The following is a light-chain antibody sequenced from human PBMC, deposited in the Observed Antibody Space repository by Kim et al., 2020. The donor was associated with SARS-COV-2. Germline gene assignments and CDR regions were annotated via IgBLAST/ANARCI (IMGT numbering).Light chain of an antibody. J-gene: IGLJ3*02. V-gene: IGLV1-40*01. CDR1: SSNIGAGYD. CDR2: GNS. Sequence: RVTITGTGSSSNIGAGYDVHWYQQLPGTAPKLLSYGNSNRPSGVPDRFSGSKSGTSASLAITGLQAEDEADYYCQSYDSSLSGCVFGGGTQLTVL. CDR3: QSYDSSLSGCV.